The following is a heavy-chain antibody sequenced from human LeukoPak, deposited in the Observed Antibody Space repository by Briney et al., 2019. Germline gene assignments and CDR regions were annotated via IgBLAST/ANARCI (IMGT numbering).Heavy chain of an antibody. J-gene: IGHJ4*02. CDR1: GGSISSGSYY. D-gene: IGHD1-26*01. CDR2: IYTSGST. Sequence: SQTLSLTCTVSGGSISSGSYYWSWIRQPAGKGLEWTGRIYTSGSTNYNPSLKSRVTISVDTSKNHFSLKLRSVTAADTAVYYCATLRSWSPDYFDHWGQGTLVTVSS. V-gene: IGHV4-61*02. CDR3: ATLRSWSPDYFDH.